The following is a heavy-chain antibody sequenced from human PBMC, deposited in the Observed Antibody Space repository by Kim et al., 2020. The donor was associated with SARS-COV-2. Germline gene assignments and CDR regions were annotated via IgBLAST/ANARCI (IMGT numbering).Heavy chain of an antibody. CDR1: GFTGFSFTTYN. V-gene: IGHV3-21*01. Sequence: GGSLRLSCAGSGFTGFSFTTYNMNWVRQAPGKGLEWVSSISGTGTYIHYADSVKGRVTMSRDNAKNSMSLQMNSLRAEDTAVYYCATAIKSGYYYGLDVWGQGTAVTVSS. J-gene: IGHJ6*02. CDR3: ATAIKSGYYYGLDV. D-gene: IGHD3-3*01. CDR2: ISGTGTYI.